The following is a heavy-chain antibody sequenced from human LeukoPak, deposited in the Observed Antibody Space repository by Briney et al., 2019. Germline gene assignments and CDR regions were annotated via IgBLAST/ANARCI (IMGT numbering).Heavy chain of an antibody. J-gene: IGHJ4*02. Sequence: ASVKVSCKASGYSFTGYYVHWVRQAPGQGLEWMGWINPNSGGTNYAQKFQGRVTMTRDTSISTAHMELSRLRSDDTAVYYCARVGDFRSGYYTFWSPPHQHDFDYWGQGTLVTVSS. V-gene: IGHV1-2*02. CDR2: INPNSGGT. CDR1: GYSFTGYY. CDR3: ARVGDFRSGYYTFWSPPHQHDFDY. D-gene: IGHD3-3*01.